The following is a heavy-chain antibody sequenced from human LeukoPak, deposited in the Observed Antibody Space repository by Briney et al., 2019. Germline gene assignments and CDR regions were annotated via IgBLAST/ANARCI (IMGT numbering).Heavy chain of an antibody. CDR2: ISLDGTKK. CDR3: ARDRAVSWLDS. CDR1: GLIFSSHG. Sequence: GGSLRLSCAASGLIFSSHGFHWVRQPPGKGLEWVTFISLDGTKKSYADSVKGRFTFSRDDSKNTLYLEMNSLRAEDTAAYYCARDRAVSWLDSWGLGTLVTVSA. V-gene: IGHV3-33*05. J-gene: IGHJ5*01. D-gene: IGHD3-10*01.